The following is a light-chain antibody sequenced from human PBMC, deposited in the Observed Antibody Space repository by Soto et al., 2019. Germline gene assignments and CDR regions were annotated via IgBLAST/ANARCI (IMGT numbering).Light chain of an antibody. J-gene: IGKJ1*01. CDR1: QGVSSY. Sequence: EIVMTQSPATLSVSPGERATLSCRASQGVSSYVAWYHQKPDQAPRLLIYDASTRAAGIPARFSGSGSGKGFTRTISSLQSEDFAVYYCQHYNNWRPWTFGQGTKVEIK. CDR2: DAS. CDR3: QHYNNWRPWT. V-gene: IGKV3-15*01.